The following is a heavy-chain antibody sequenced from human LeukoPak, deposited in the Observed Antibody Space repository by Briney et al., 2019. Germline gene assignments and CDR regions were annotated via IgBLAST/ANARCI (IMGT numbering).Heavy chain of an antibody. J-gene: IGHJ4*02. CDR3: ARAGAVAGRTGKLKRKFDY. V-gene: IGHV4-34*01. CDR2: INHSGST. D-gene: IGHD6-19*01. Sequence: SETLSLTCAVYGGSFSGYYWSWIRQPPGKGLECIGEINHSGSTNYNPSLKSRVTISVDTSKNQFSLKLSSVTAADTAVYYCARAGAVAGRTGKLKRKFDYWGQGTLVTVSS. CDR1: GGSFSGYY.